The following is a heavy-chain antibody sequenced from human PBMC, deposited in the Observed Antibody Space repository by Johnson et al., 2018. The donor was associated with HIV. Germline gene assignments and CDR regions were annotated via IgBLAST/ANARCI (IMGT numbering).Heavy chain of an antibody. CDR2: ISFDGGDK. V-gene: IGHV3-30*18. CDR3: AKERRAPRAFDI. Sequence: VESGGGVVQPGRSLRLSCAASGFSFSSYAMHWVRQSPGKGLEWVAVISFDGGDKYYADSVKGRFTISRDNSKSTFFLQMNSLTPEDTGVYYCAKERRAPRAFDIWGQGTMVTVSS. CDR1: GFSFSSYA. J-gene: IGHJ3*02.